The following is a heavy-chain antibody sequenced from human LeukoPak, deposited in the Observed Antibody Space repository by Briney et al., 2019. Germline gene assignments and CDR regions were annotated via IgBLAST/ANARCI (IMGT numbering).Heavy chain of an antibody. V-gene: IGHV4-59*08. CDR2: IYYSGST. CDR1: GGSISSYY. Sequence: SSETLSLTCTVSGGSISSYYWSWIRQPPGKGLEWIGYIYYSGSTNYNPSLKSRVTISVDTSKNQFSLKLSSVTAADTAVYYCARHMGSGWYYFDYWGQGTLVTVSS. CDR3: ARHMGSGWYYFDY. J-gene: IGHJ4*02. D-gene: IGHD6-19*01.